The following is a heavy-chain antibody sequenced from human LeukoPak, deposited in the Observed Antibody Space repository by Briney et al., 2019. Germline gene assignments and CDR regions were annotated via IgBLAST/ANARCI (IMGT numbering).Heavy chain of an antibody. CDR3: ARAGNDYGDPYFDY. Sequence: PGGSLRLSCAASGFTSSSYWMHWVRQAPGKGLVWVSRINSDGSSTSYADSVKGRFTISRDNAKNTLYLQMNSLRVEDTAVYYCARAGNDYGDPYFDYWGQGTLVTVSS. CDR2: INSDGSST. V-gene: IGHV3-74*01. D-gene: IGHD4-17*01. CDR1: GFTSSSYW. J-gene: IGHJ4*02.